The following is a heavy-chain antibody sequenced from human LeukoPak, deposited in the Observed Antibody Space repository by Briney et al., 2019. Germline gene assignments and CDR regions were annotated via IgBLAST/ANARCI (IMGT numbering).Heavy chain of an antibody. D-gene: IGHD2-15*01. CDR2: MNPNSGNT. CDR3: ARGQGCSGGSCYGQVDP. Sequence: GASVKVSCKASGYTFTSYDINWVRQATGQGLEWMGWMNPNSGNTGYAQKFQGRVTMTRNTSISTAYMELSSLRSEDTAVYYCARGQGCSGGSCYGQVDPWGQGTLVTVSS. V-gene: IGHV1-8*01. J-gene: IGHJ5*02. CDR1: GYTFTSYD.